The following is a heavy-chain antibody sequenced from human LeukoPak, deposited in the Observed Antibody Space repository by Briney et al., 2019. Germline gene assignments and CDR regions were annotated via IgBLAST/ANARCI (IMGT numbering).Heavy chain of an antibody. J-gene: IGHJ4*02. D-gene: IGHD3-3*01. V-gene: IGHV3-53*01. CDR2: IYSGGTT. CDR1: WFTVSDNY. Sequence: GGSLRLSCAASWFTVSDNYMSWVRQAPGKGLEWVSLIYSGGTTDYADSVKGRFTISRDISNNTPSLQMSSLRAEDTAVYYCAGGTNFWSGYSFDSWGQGTLVTVSS. CDR3: AGGTNFWSGYSFDS.